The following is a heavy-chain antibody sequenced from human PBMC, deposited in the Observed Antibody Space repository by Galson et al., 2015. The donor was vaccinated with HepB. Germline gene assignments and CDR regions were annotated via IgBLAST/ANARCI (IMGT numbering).Heavy chain of an antibody. V-gene: IGHV3-21*01. CDR2: LSSSTRYI. D-gene: IGHD2-2*01. CDR3: ARARGVCSSTSCGADFDL. Sequence: SLRLSCAASGFSLSGYNMNWVRQAPGKGLEWVSFLSSSTRYIYDADSVKGRFAISRDSAKNSLYLQMNSLRAEDTAVYYCARARGVCSSTSCGADFDLWGRGTLVTVSS. J-gene: IGHJ2*01. CDR1: GFSLSGYN.